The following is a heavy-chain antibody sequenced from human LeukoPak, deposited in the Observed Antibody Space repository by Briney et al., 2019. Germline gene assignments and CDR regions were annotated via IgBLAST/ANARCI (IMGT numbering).Heavy chain of an antibody. CDR2: INHSGST. V-gene: IGHV4-34*01. J-gene: IGHJ6*02. CDR3: ARGPGYSYGYNYYYYGMDV. Sequence: TLSLTCAVYGGSFSGYYWSWIRQPPGKGLEWIGEINHSGSTNYNPSLKSRVTISVDTSKNQFSLKLSSVTAADTAVYYCARGPGYSYGYNYYYYGMDVWGQGTTVTVSS. D-gene: IGHD5-18*01. CDR1: GGSFSGYY.